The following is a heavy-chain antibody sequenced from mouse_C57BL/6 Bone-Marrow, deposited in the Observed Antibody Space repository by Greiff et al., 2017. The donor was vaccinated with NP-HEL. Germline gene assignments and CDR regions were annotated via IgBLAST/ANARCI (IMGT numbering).Heavy chain of an antibody. CDR3: ARVLLLRSHWYFDV. Sequence: QVQLQQSGAELVMPGASVKLSCKASGYTFTSYWMHWVKQRPGQGLEWIGEIDPSDSYTNYNQKFKGKSTLTVDKSSSTAYMQLSSLTSEDSAVYYCARVLLLRSHWYFDVWGTGTTVTVSS. CDR1: GYTFTSYW. CDR2: IDPSDSYT. D-gene: IGHD1-1*01. J-gene: IGHJ1*03. V-gene: IGHV1-69*01.